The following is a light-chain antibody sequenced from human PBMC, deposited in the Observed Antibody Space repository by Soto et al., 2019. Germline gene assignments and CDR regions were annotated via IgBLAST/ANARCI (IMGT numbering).Light chain of an antibody. CDR1: SSDVGSYNL. Sequence: QSALTQPASGSGSPGQSITITCTGTSSDVGSYNLVSWCQQHPGKAPKLMIYEVSKRPSGVSNRFSGSKSGNTASLTISELQAEDEADYYCCSYAGSSSYVFGTGTKVTVL. CDR2: EVS. V-gene: IGLV2-23*02. J-gene: IGLJ1*01. CDR3: CSYAGSSSYV.